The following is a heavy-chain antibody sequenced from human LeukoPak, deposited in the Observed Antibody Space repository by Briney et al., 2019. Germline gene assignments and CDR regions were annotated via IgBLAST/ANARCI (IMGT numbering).Heavy chain of an antibody. D-gene: IGHD3-16*01. CDR3: ARVSGLGMNAYLLH. CDR1: GLTFNKSW. J-gene: IGHJ1*01. Sequence: PGGSLRLSCAASGLTFNKSWMHWVRQGPGKGLEWVSRINNDGSGTSYAGSVKGRFTISKDNAKNTLYLQTNSLRADDTAVYFCARVSGLGMNAYLLHWGQGALVTVSS. V-gene: IGHV3-74*01. CDR2: INNDGSGT.